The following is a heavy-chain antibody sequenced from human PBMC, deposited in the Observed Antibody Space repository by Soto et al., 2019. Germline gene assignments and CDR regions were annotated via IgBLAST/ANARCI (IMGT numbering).Heavy chain of an antibody. Sequence: QVQLVQSAAEVRKPGASVKVSCRASGYTFIRYGITWVRQAPGQGLEWMGWVSSYNDYTEYAQRFQGRVTMTADTSMRTLHRELRNLRSDDTAVYYCARGGYYDYDWGKLNYYGLDVWGQGTAVTVSS. CDR2: VSSYNDYT. CDR1: GYTFIRYG. V-gene: IGHV1-18*01. J-gene: IGHJ6*02. CDR3: ARGGYYDYDWGKLNYYGLDV. D-gene: IGHD3-16*01.